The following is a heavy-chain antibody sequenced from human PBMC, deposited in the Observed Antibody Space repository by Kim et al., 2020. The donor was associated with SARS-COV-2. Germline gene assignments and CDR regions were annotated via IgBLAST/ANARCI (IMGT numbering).Heavy chain of an antibody. CDR2: INSDGSST. CDR3: ARRNEASSGYYYLLEYYYYYYGMDV. CDR1: GFTFSSYW. Sequence: GGSLRLSCAASGFTFSSYWMHWVRQAPGKGLVWVSRINSDGSSTSYADSVKGRFTISRDNAKNTLYLQMNSLRAEDTAVYYCARRNEASSGYYYLLEYYYYYYGMDVWGQGTTVTVSS. V-gene: IGHV3-74*01. J-gene: IGHJ6*02. D-gene: IGHD3-22*01.